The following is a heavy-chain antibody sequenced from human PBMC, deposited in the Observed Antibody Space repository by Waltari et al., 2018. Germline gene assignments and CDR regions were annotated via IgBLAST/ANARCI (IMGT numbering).Heavy chain of an antibody. Sequence: EVQLVESGGGLVQPGGYLRLSCASSGLPFSSSRMSWVRQAPGKGLEWVANIKQDGSEKYYVDSVKGRFTISRDNAKNSLYLQMNSLRAEDTAVYYCARGEYQLLSSYFDYWGQGTLVTVSS. V-gene: IGHV3-7*01. CDR3: ARGEYQLLSSYFDY. CDR2: IKQDGSEK. CDR1: GLPFSSSR. D-gene: IGHD2-2*01. J-gene: IGHJ4*02.